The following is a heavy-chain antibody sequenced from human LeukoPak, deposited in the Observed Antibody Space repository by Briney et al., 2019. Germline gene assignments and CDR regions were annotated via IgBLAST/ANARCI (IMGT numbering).Heavy chain of an antibody. CDR2: IYYSGST. CDR3: ARGTTVTTLTYYYYGMDV. CDR1: GGSISSSSYY. J-gene: IGHJ6*02. V-gene: IGHV4-61*05. D-gene: IGHD4-17*01. Sequence: SETLSLTCTVSGGSISSSSYYWSWIRQPPGKGLEWIGYIYYSGSTNYNPSLKSRVTISVDTSKNQFSLKLSSVTAADTAVYYCARGTTVTTLTYYYYGMDVWGQGTTVTVSS.